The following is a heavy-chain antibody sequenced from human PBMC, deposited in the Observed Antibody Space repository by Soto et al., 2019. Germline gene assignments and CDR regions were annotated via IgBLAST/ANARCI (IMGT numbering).Heavy chain of an antibody. CDR2: IYYSGST. Sequence: SETLSLTCTVSGGSISSYYWSWIRQPPRKGLEWIGYIYYSGSTNYNPSLKSRVTISVDTSKNQFSLKLSSVTAADTAVYYCARRSPIAAAGTGWFDPWGQGTLVTVSS. CDR1: GGSISSYY. V-gene: IGHV4-59*01. D-gene: IGHD6-13*01. CDR3: ARRSPIAAAGTGWFDP. J-gene: IGHJ5*02.